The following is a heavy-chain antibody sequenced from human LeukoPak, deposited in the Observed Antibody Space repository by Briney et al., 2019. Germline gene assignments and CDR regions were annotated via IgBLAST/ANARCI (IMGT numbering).Heavy chain of an antibody. CDR2: IYPGDSDT. V-gene: IGHV5-51*01. Sequence: GESLKISCKGSGYSFTSYWIGWARQMPGKGLEWMGIIYPGDSDTRYSPSFQGQVTISADKSISTAYLQWSSLKAPDTAMYYCARYPGGYSTSSYYYYGMDVWGQGTTVTVSS. J-gene: IGHJ6*02. D-gene: IGHD6-13*01. CDR1: GYSFTSYW. CDR3: ARYPGGYSTSSYYYYGMDV.